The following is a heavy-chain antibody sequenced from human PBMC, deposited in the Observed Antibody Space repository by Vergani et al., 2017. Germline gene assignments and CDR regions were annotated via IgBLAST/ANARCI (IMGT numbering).Heavy chain of an antibody. CDR3: AAGPGGWTGDPDAFDI. V-gene: IGHV1-8*01. D-gene: IGHD3/OR15-3a*01. Sequence: QVQLVQSGAEVKKPGASVKVSCKASGYTFTSYDINWVRQATGQGLEWMGWMNPNSGNTNYAQKFQERVPITRDMSTSTAYMELSSLRSEDTAVYYCAAGPGGWTGDPDAFDIWGQGTMVTVSS. J-gene: IGHJ3*02. CDR1: GYTFTSYD. CDR2: MNPNSGNT.